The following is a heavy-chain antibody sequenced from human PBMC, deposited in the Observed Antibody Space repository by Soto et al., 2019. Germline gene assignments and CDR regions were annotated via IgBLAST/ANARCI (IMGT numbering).Heavy chain of an antibody. Sequence: PGGSLRLSCAASGFTFSSYEMNWVRQAPGKGLEWVSYISSSGSTIYYADSVKGRFTISRDNAKNSLYLQMNSLRAEDTAVYYCARASGIVVVPAAIGPSWFDPWGQGTLVTVSS. V-gene: IGHV3-48*03. CDR2: ISSSGSTI. D-gene: IGHD2-2*01. CDR3: ARASGIVVVPAAIGPSWFDP. J-gene: IGHJ5*02. CDR1: GFTFSSYE.